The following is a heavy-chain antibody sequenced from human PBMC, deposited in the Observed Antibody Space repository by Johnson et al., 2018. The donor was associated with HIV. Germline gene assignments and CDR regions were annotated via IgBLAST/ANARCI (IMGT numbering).Heavy chain of an antibody. CDR3: AREGLKIAHDAFDI. CDR2: ISWNSVTI. J-gene: IGHJ3*02. Sequence: VQLVESGGGVVQPGGSLRLSCAASGFTFSSYGMHWVRQAPGKGLEWVSGISWNSVTIGYAASVRGRFTISRDNAKNSLYLQMNSLSAEDTALYYCAREGLKIAHDAFDIWGQGTMVTVSS. V-gene: IGHV3-9*01. CDR1: GFTFSSYG. D-gene: IGHD2-15*01.